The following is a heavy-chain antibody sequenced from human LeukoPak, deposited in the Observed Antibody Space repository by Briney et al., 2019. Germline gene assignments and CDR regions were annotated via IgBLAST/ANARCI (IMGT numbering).Heavy chain of an antibody. CDR3: ARVRYYGSGGFERPRKDWYFDL. Sequence: NPSETLSLTCTVSGGSISSYYWSWIRQPPGKGLEWIGYIYYSGSTNYNPSLKSRVTISVDTSKNQFSLKLSSVTAADTAVYYCARVRYYGSGGFERPRKDWYFDLWGRGTLVTVSS. V-gene: IGHV4-59*01. CDR1: GGSISSYY. D-gene: IGHD3-10*01. CDR2: IYYSGST. J-gene: IGHJ2*01.